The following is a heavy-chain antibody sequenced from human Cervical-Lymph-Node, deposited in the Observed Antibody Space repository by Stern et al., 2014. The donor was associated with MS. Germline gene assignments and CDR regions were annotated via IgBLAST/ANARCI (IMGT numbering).Heavy chain of an antibody. Sequence: VQLVESGGGVVQPGSSLRLSCAASGFTFSSHGVHWVRQAQGKGLEWGAVIWYDGSIKYYADSVKGRCTISRDNSKNTLYLQMISLRDEDTAVYYCASEGLGSGSYYTFDYWGQGTLVTVSS. CDR1: GFTFSSHG. CDR3: ASEGLGSGSYYTFDY. V-gene: IGHV3-33*01. D-gene: IGHD3-10*01. J-gene: IGHJ4*02. CDR2: IWYDGSIK.